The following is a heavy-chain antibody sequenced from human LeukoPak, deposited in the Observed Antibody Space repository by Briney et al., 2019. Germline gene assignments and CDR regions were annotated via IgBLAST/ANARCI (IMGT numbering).Heavy chain of an antibody. J-gene: IGHJ6*03. CDR2: INHSGST. CDR3: ARGRGHVVRYFDWLSPKGDYYYMDV. D-gene: IGHD3-9*01. Sequence: SETLSLTCAVYGGSFSGYYWSWIRQPPGKGLEWIGEINHSGSTNYNPSLKSRVTISVDTSKNQFSLKLSSVTAADTAVYYCARGRGHVVRYFDWLSPKGDYYYMDVWGKGTTVTVSS. CDR1: GGSFSGYY. V-gene: IGHV4-34*01.